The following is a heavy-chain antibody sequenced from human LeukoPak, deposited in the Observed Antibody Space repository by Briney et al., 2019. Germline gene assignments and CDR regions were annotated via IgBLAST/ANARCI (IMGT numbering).Heavy chain of an antibody. CDR1: GGSISSYY. CDR2: IYYSGST. CDR3: ARTRGGGDYFDF. D-gene: IGHD4-23*01. V-gene: IGHV4-59*01. Sequence: SETLSLTCTVSGGSISSYYWIWIRQPPGKGLEWIGYIYYSGSTNYNVSLQSRVTISLDTSKNQFSLSLSSVTATDTAVYYCARTRGGGDYFDFWGQGTLVAVSS. J-gene: IGHJ4*02.